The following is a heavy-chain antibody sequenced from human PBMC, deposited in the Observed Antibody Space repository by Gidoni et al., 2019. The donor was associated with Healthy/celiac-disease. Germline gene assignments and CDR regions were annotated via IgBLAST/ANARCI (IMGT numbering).Heavy chain of an antibody. CDR1: GGTFIRYA. Sequence: QVQLVQSGAEVKKPGSSVKVSCQASGGTFIRYAISWVLQAPGQGLEWMGGIIPIFGTANYAQKFQGRVTITADESTSTAYMELSSLRSEDTAVYYCARLHPYYYGSGSYYNDLDYWGQGTLVTVSS. J-gene: IGHJ4*02. CDR3: ARLHPYYYGSGSYYNDLDY. V-gene: IGHV1-69*01. CDR2: IIPIFGTA. D-gene: IGHD3-10*01.